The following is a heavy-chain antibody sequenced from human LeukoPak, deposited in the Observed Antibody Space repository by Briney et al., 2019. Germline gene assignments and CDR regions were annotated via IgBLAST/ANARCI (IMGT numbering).Heavy chain of an antibody. D-gene: IGHD1-26*01. CDR1: GFTFSNYW. V-gene: IGHV3-7*03. J-gene: IGHJ4*02. Sequence: GGSLRLSCAASGFTFSNYWMSWVRQAPGKGLEWVANIKEDGSEIHYVDSVKGRFTISRDNARNSLYLQMNSLRGEDSAEYYCAHSGSYIDYWGQGTLVTVSS. CDR2: IKEDGSEI. CDR3: AHSGSYIDY.